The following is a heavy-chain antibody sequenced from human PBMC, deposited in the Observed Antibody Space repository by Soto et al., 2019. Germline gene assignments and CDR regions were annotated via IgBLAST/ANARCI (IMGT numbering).Heavy chain of an antibody. Sequence: QVQLVQSGAEVKKPGSSVKVSCKASGGTFSSYAISWVRQAPGQGLEWMGGIIPIFGTANYAQKFQGRVTITADESTSTAYMELSSVRSEDTAVYYCARDPGGGRDGYNVGAFDIWGQGTMVTVSS. V-gene: IGHV1-69*01. CDR2: IIPIFGTA. CDR3: ARDPGGGRDGYNVGAFDI. D-gene: IGHD3-16*01. J-gene: IGHJ3*02. CDR1: GGTFSSYA.